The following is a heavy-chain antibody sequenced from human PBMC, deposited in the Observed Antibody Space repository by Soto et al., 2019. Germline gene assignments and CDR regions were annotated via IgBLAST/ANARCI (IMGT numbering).Heavy chain of an antibody. D-gene: IGHD3-16*01. CDR1: GGSFRGYY. CDR3: ARVEYTYNYGGVDY. V-gene: IGHV4-34*01. CDR2: SDHSGST. Sequence: QVQLQQWGTGLLKPSETLSLTCAVYGGSFRGYYWTWIRQPPGKGLEWIGDSDHSGSTNYNPALKSRVTISVDTSKKQFSLKLASVTAADTAVYYCARVEYTYNYGGVDYWGQGTVVTVSS. J-gene: IGHJ4*02.